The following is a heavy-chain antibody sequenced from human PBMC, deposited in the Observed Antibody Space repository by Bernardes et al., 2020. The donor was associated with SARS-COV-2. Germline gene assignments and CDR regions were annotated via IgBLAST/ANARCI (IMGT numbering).Heavy chain of an antibody. CDR1: GGSFSGYY. D-gene: IGHD3-16*01. J-gene: IGHJ4*02. CDR3: ARCKGYVWGSYICRFDY. V-gene: IGHV4-34*01. CDR2: INHSGST. Sequence: SATLSLTCAVYGGSFSGYYWSWIRQPPGKGLEWIGEINHSGSTNYNPSLKSRVTISVDTSKNQFSLKLSSVTAADTAVYYCARCKGYVWGSYICRFDYWGQGTLVTVSS.